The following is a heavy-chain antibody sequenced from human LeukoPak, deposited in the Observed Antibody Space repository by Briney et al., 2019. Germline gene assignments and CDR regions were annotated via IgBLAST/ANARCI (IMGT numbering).Heavy chain of an antibody. CDR3: AKLSLSGRSQSADY. V-gene: IGHV3-23*01. Sequence: GGSLRLSCVASGLTFNSHSMSWVRQAPGMGLEWVSVVSTNGDVTFYADSVKGRFTISRDNSKNTLFLQMNSLRAEDTAVYYCAKLSLSGRSQSADYWGQGTLVTVSS. CDR1: GLTFNSHS. CDR2: VSTNGDVT. J-gene: IGHJ4*02. D-gene: IGHD3-10*01.